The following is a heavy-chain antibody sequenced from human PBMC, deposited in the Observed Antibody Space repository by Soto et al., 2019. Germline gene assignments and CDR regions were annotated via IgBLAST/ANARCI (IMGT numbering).Heavy chain of an antibody. Sequence: GGSLRLSCAASGFTFSSYAMSWVRQAPGKGLEWVSAISGSGGSTYYADSVKGRFTISRDNSKNTLYLQMNSLRAEDTAVYYCAKGVLGYYSAEYFQHWGQGTLVTVSS. J-gene: IGHJ1*01. CDR2: ISGSGGST. D-gene: IGHD3-22*01. CDR1: GFTFSSYA. V-gene: IGHV3-23*01. CDR3: AKGVLGYYSAEYFQH.